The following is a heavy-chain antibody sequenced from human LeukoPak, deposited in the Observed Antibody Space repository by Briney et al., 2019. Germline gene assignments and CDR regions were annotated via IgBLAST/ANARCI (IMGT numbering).Heavy chain of an antibody. CDR3: ARDQDSSGWHPMIGIDY. D-gene: IGHD6-19*01. CDR1: GFTFSSYW. Sequence: PGGSLRLSCAASGFTFSSYWMSWVRQAPGKGLEWVANIKQDGSEKYYVDSVKGRFTITRDNAKNSLYLQMNSLRAEDTAVYYCARDQDSSGWHPMIGIDYWGQGTLVTVSS. CDR2: IKQDGSEK. V-gene: IGHV3-7*01. J-gene: IGHJ4*02.